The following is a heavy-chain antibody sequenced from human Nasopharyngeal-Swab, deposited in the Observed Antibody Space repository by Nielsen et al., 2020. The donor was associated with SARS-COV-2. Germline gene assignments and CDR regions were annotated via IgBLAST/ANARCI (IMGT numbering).Heavy chain of an antibody. D-gene: IGHD4-11*01. CDR1: GGSLSSSNYY. CDR3: GRLTKTTVTRRLYFDY. Sequence: SETLSLTCTVSGGSLSSSNYYWGWIRQPPGKGLEWIGTVSYSGPTYYNPSLKSRVTMSVDTSKNHFSLRLTSVTAADTAVYYSGRLTKTTVTRRLYFDYWGQGTLVTVSS. CDR2: VSYSGPT. J-gene: IGHJ4*02. V-gene: IGHV4-39*02.